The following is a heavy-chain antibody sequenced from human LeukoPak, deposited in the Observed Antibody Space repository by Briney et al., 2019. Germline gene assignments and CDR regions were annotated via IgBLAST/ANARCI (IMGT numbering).Heavy chain of an antibody. CDR2: ISSSSSYI. V-gene: IGHV3-21*01. CDR1: GFTSSSYS. D-gene: IGHD1-26*01. CDR3: ARDLPADNHQWELHLSFDY. Sequence: GGSLRLSCAASGFTSSSYSMNWVRQAPGKGLEWVSSISSSSSYIYYADSVKGRFTISRDNAKNSLYLQMNSLRAEDTAVYYCARDLPADNHQWELHLSFDYWGQGTLVTVSS. J-gene: IGHJ4*02.